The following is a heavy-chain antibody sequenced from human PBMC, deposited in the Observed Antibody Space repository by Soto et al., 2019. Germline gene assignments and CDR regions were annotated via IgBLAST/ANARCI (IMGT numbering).Heavy chain of an antibody. J-gene: IGHJ6*02. V-gene: IGHV3-30-3*01. CDR1: GFTFSSYA. CDR2: ISYDGSNK. Sequence: QVQLVASGGGVVQPGRSLRLSCAASGFTFSSYAMHWVRQAPGKGLEWVAVISYDGSNKYYADSVKGRFTISRDNSKNTLYLQMNSLRAEDTAVYYCARDYDYTSEGMDVWGQGTTVTVSS. CDR3: ARDYDYTSEGMDV. D-gene: IGHD4-4*01.